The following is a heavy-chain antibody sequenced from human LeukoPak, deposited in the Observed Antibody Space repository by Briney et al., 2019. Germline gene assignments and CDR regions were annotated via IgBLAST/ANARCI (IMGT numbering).Heavy chain of an antibody. CDR3: ARYSGSYGWFDP. V-gene: IGHV4-39*07. D-gene: IGHD1-26*01. Sequence: PSETLSLTCTVSGGSISSSSYYWGWIRQPPGKGLEWIGSIYYSGSTYYNPSLKSRVTISVDTSKNQFSLKLSSVTAADTAVYYCARYSGSYGWFDPWGQGTLVTVSS. CDR2: IYYSGST. J-gene: IGHJ5*02. CDR1: GGSISSSSYY.